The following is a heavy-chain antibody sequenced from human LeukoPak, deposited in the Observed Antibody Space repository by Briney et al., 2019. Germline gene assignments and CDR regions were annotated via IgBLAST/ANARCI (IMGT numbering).Heavy chain of an antibody. V-gene: IGHV3-30*03. CDR1: GFIFNNYG. Sequence: GGSLRLSCAASGFIFNNYGMHWVRQAPGKGLEWVAVISYDGSNKYYADSVKGRFTISRDNSKNMLYLQMNSLRAEDTAVYYCAGPKIESSGFYFVYWGEGTLATASS. CDR3: AGPKIESSGFYFVY. D-gene: IGHD3-22*01. CDR2: ISYDGSNK. J-gene: IGHJ4*02.